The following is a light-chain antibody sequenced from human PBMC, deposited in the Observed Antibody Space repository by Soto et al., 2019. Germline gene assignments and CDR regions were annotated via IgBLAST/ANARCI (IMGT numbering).Light chain of an antibody. CDR2: GAS. J-gene: IGKJ2*01. Sequence: EIVLTQSPGTLSLSPGERATLSCRASQSVSSSYLGWYHQKPGQAPRLLIYGASSRATGIPGRFSGSGSETEFTLTISRLEPEDFAVYYCQQYGSSRYTFGQGTQLEIK. CDR3: QQYGSSRYT. V-gene: IGKV3-20*01. CDR1: QSVSSSY.